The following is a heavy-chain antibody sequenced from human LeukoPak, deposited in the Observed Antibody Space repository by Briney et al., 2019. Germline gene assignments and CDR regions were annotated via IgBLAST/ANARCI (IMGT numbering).Heavy chain of an antibody. J-gene: IGHJ4*02. CDR2: IKQDGSEK. Sequence: GGSLRLSCAASGFTFSNYWMSWVRQAPGKGLEWVANIKQDGSEKYYVGSVKGRFTISRDNAKNSLYLQMNSLRAEDTAVYYCARDRVDTAMVAFDYWGQGTLVTVSS. CDR1: GFTFSNYW. CDR3: ARDRVDTAMVAFDY. D-gene: IGHD5-18*01. V-gene: IGHV3-7*01.